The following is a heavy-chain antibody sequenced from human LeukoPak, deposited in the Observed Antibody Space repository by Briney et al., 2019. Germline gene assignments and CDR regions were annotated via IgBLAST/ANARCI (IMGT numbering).Heavy chain of an antibody. D-gene: IGHD2-2*01. CDR3: ATDLCASCPRVFNY. V-gene: IGHV3-23*01. J-gene: IGHJ4*02. CDR1: GFTFSSYA. Sequence: GGSLVLSCAASGFTFSSYALSWVRQAPGKGLEWVSGISGSGGSTYFADSVKGRFTISRDNSKNTLYLQMNSLRAEDTAVYYCATDLCASCPRVFNYWGQGTLVTVSS. CDR2: ISGSGGST.